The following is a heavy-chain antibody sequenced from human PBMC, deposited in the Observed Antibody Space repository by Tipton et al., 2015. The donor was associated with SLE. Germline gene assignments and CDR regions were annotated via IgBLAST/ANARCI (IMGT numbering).Heavy chain of an antibody. Sequence: LRLSCTVSGGSISESTYSWDWIRQAPGKGLEWIGSMYFSGNTYYNPFLRSRVTISADTSKNQFSLRLSSVTAADTGVYYCAKSVVVVSPRDYYYYVDVWGKGTTVTVS. V-gene: IGHV4-39*07. J-gene: IGHJ6*03. CDR1: GGSISESTYS. CDR3: AKSVVVVSPRDYYYYVDV. D-gene: IGHD2-15*01. CDR2: MYFSGNT.